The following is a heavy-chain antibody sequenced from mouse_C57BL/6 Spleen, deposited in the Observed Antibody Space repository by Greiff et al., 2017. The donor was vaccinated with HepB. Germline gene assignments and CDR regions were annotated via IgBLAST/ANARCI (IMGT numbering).Heavy chain of an antibody. CDR3: TWDSPTYGSPYYYAMDY. D-gene: IGHD1-1*01. CDR2: IDPEDGDT. V-gene: IGHV14-1*01. Sequence: EVQLQQSGAELVRPGASVKLSCTASGFNIKDYYMHWVKQRPEQGLEWIGRIDPEDGDTEYAPKFQGKATMTADTSSNTAYLQLSSLTSEDTAVYYCTWDSPTYGSPYYYAMDYWGQGTSVTVSS. J-gene: IGHJ4*01. CDR1: GFNIKDYY.